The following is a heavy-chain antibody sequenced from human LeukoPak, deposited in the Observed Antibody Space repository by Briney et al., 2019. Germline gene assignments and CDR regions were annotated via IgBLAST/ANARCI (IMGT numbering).Heavy chain of an antibody. J-gene: IGHJ4*02. CDR2: ISGDGGST. V-gene: IGHV3-43*02. CDR1: GFTFDDYA. Sequence: GGSPRLSCAASGFTFDDYAMHWVRQAPGKGLEWVSLISGDGGSTYYADSVKGRFTISRDNSKNSLYLQMNSLRTEDTALYYCAKEPPLYSSGWYLDYWGQGTLVTVSS. D-gene: IGHD6-19*01. CDR3: AKEPPLYSSGWYLDY.